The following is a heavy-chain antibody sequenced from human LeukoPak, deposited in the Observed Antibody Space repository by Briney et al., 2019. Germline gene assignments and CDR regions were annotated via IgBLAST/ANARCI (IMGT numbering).Heavy chain of an antibody. D-gene: IGHD3-3*01. V-gene: IGHV4-39*06. CDR2: IYNSAST. Sequence: SENLSLNCTVSGGTISSSSYYESWIRQPPGKGLEWMRRIYNSASTNYNPSHKPRLTIPVDTSTNQIPLTLRSMTPADTAVYYCARLYDSIDYWGQGTLVTVSS. CDR1: GGTISSSSYY. CDR3: ARLYDSIDY. J-gene: IGHJ4*02.